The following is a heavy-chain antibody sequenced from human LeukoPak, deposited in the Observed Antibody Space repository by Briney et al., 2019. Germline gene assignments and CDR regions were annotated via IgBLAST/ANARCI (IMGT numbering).Heavy chain of an antibody. V-gene: IGHV3-23*01. D-gene: IGHD5-12*01. CDR3: ARGVSGYDESPWFDP. Sequence: GGSLRLSCAASGFTFSSYAMSWVRQAPGKGLEWVSAISGSGGSTYYADSVKGRFTISRDNSKNTLYLQMNSLRAEDTAVYYCARGVSGYDESPWFDPWGQGTLVTVSS. CDR2: ISGSGGST. CDR1: GFTFSSYA. J-gene: IGHJ5*02.